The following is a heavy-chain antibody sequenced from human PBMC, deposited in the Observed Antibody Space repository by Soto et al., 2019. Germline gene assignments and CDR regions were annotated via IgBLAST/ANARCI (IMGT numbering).Heavy chain of an antibody. Sequence: GSGPTLVNPTQTLTLTCTFSGFSLSTSGVSVGWIRQPPGKALEWLALIYWDNDKYYSPSLKSRLIIAKDTSKSQVVITMINLEPVDTPTYYFAHRLAIPYYFHRRGSISDYRGQGTPVTGTS. J-gene: IGHJ4*02. CDR3: AHRLAIPYYFHRRGSISDY. CDR2: IYWDNDK. CDR1: GFSLSTSGVS. D-gene: IGHD3-22*01. V-gene: IGHV2-5*02.